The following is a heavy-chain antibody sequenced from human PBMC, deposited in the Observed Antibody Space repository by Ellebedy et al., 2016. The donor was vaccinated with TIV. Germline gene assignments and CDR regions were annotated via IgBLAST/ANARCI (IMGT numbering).Heavy chain of an antibody. CDR2: ISGYNGDT. D-gene: IGHD5/OR15-5a*01. V-gene: IGHV1-18*04. CDR1: GYTFTKYG. J-gene: IGHJ5*02. CDR3: TRGFYEKFDP. Sequence: ASVKVSCKASGYTFTKYGISWVRQAPGQGLEWMGWISGYNGDTNYAQKFQGRVTMTTDTSTSTVYMELRSLSFDDTDVYYCTRGFYEKFDPWGQGTMVTV.